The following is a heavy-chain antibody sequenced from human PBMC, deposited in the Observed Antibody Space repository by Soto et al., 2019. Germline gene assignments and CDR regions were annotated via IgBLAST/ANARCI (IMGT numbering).Heavy chain of an antibody. J-gene: IGHJ6*02. V-gene: IGHV1-18*01. CDR1: GYTFINHC. D-gene: IGHD2-2*01. CDR2: ISGYDGYT. Sequence: DSGKVWFEASGYTFINHCMSWLREAPGQGLEWMGWISGYDGYTNFAQKIQGRVTMTRDTSTSTAYMELRSLRSDDTAVYYCAREGYCTSTTCHTEKFFDFYGMDVCGQGTTVTFSS. CDR3: AREGYCTSTTCHTEKFFDFYGMDV.